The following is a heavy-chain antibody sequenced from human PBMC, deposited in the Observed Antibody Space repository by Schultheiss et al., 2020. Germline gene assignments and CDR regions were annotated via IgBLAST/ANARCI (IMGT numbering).Heavy chain of an antibody. Sequence: GGSLRLSCSASGFTFSSYAMHWVRQAPGKGLEWVSAISGSGGSTYYADAVKGRFTISRDNSKNTLYLQMNSLRAEDTAVYYCAKDAREGYSSSWWFDYWGQGTLVTVSS. CDR2: ISGSGGST. V-gene: IGHV3-23*01. CDR1: GFTFSSYA. CDR3: AKDAREGYSSSWWFDY. J-gene: IGHJ4*02. D-gene: IGHD6-13*01.